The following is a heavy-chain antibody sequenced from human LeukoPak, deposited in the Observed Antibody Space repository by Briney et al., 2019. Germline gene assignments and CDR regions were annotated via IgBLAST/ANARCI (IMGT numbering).Heavy chain of an antibody. Sequence: SETLSLTCTVSGGSISGYYWSWIRQSAGKGLEWIGHIYSTGTNSYNPSLRSRVTLSVDTSQNQFSLKLRSVTAADTAVYYCARVGGNSESYGWFDPWGQGSLVTVSS. CDR2: IYSTGTN. D-gene: IGHD4-23*01. J-gene: IGHJ5*02. CDR1: GGSISGYY. V-gene: IGHV4-4*07. CDR3: ARVGGNSESYGWFDP.